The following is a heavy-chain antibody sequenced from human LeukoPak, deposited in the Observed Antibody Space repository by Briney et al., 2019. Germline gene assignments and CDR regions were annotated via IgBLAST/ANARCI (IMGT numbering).Heavy chain of an antibody. Sequence: GGSLRLSCATSGFTFSNYGMNWVRQAPGKGLEWVSYISSSGSTIYYADSVKGRFTISRDNAKNSLYLQMNSLRAEDTAVYYCARLYSYGYYFDYWGQGTLVTVSS. D-gene: IGHD5-18*01. V-gene: IGHV3-48*04. J-gene: IGHJ4*02. CDR3: ARLYSYGYYFDY. CDR1: GFTFSNYG. CDR2: ISSSGSTI.